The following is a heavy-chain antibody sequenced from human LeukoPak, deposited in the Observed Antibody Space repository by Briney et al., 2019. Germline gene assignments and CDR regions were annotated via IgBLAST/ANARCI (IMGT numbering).Heavy chain of an antibody. D-gene: IGHD6-19*01. CDR2: ISSNSNYI. J-gene: IGHJ4*02. CDR1: GFTFSSYS. Sequence: GGSLRLSCAASGFTFSSYSMNWVRQAPGKGLAWVSSISSNSNYIYYADSVKGRFTISRDNAKNSLYLQMSSLRAEDTAVYYCARIGRSGWNFDYWGQGTLVTVSS. V-gene: IGHV3-21*01. CDR3: ARIGRSGWNFDY.